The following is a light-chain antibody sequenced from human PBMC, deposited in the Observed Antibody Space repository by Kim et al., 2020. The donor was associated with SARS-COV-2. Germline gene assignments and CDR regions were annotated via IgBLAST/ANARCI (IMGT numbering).Light chain of an antibody. CDR3: QSYNSSNL. CDR2: DEN. J-gene: IGLJ3*02. Sequence: PGTRVTTRCTGSSGTVATTTGRWYQHHRAGVPATVTYDENHRPSGVPDRFSGSIDSSSNSASLTISEQKTEDEAGDYCQSYNSSNLFGGGTKLTVL. V-gene: IGLV6-57*02. CDR1: SGTVATTT.